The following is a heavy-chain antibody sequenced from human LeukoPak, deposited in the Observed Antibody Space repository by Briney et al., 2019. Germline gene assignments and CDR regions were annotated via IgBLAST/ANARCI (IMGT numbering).Heavy chain of an antibody. Sequence: GGSLRLSCAASGFTFDDYGMSWVRQAPGKGLEWVSGINWNGDDTDYADSVKGRFTISRDNAKNSLYLQMNSLRAEDTALYYCARGFDGNFDYWGQGTLVTVSA. J-gene: IGHJ4*02. V-gene: IGHV3-20*04. CDR1: GFTFDDYG. CDR2: INWNGDDT. CDR3: ARGFDGNFDY. D-gene: IGHD3-9*01.